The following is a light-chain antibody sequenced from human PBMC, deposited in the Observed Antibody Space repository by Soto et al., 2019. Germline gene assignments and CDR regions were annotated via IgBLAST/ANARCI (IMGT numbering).Light chain of an antibody. J-gene: IGKJ1*01. CDR1: QSISSW. Sequence: DIQMTQSPSTLSASVGDRVTITCWASQSISSWLARYQQKPGKAPKLLIYKASSLESGVPSRFSGSGSGTEFTLTISSLQPDDFATYYCQQYNSYPWTFGQGTKVEIK. V-gene: IGKV1-5*03. CDR2: KAS. CDR3: QQYNSYPWT.